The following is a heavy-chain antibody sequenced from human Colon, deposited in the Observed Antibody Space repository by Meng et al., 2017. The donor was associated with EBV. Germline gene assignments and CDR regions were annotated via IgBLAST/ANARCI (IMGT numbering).Heavy chain of an antibody. CDR1: GGTFSSYT. V-gene: IGHV1-69*02. CDR2: IIPILGIA. Sequence: FHAGVQCKNPGSAVKLSCKASGGTFSSYTLSWVRQAPGQGLEWMGRIIPILGIANYAQKFQGRVTITADKSTSTAYMELSSLRSEDTAVYYCASSIFGVVIISPLGYWGQGTLVTVSS. J-gene: IGHJ4*02. D-gene: IGHD3-3*01. CDR3: ASSIFGVVIISPLGY.